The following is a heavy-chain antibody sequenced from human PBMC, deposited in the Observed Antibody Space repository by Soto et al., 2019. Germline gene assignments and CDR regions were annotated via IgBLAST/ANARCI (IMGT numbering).Heavy chain of an antibody. CDR3: ALERQLNSPADAFDI. D-gene: IGHD1-1*01. Sequence: QVHLVQSGAEVKKPGASVKVSCKSSGHTFNVYYLHWVRQAPGSGLEWMGKINPNRGDTTYSQRFQGRVTMTSDPSITTAYMDLTKLTSDDTAVYYCALERQLNSPADAFDIWGQGTAVTVSS. CDR1: GHTFNVYY. V-gene: IGHV1-2*02. J-gene: IGHJ3*02. CDR2: INPNRGDT.